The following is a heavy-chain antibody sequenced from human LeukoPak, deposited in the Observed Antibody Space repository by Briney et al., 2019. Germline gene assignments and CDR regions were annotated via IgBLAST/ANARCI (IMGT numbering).Heavy chain of an antibody. J-gene: IGHJ6*03. V-gene: IGHV1-18*01. CDR1: GYTFTSYG. Sequence: ASVKVSCKASGYTFTSYGISWVRQAPGQGLEWMGWISAYNGNTNYAQKLQGRVTMTTDTSTSTAYMELRSLRSDDTAVYYCARDYYDSSGYYSRGGYYYMDVWGKGTTVTVSS. D-gene: IGHD3-22*01. CDR2: ISAYNGNT. CDR3: ARDYYDSSGYYSRGGYYYMDV.